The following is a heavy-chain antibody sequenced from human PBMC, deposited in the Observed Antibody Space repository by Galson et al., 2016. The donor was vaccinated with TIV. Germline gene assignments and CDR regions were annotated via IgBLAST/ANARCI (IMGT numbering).Heavy chain of an antibody. CDR2: ISASNGDT. D-gene: IGHD2-2*02. Sequence: SCKASGYTFGNYGISWMRQAPGQGLEWVGWISASNGDTNYARKFQGRITMTKDTFTSTVFMELRSLRSEDTAVFYCARESDCSSGTCYSRAFDDWGQGTPVTVSS. CDR3: ARESDCSSGTCYSRAFDD. V-gene: IGHV1-18*04. CDR1: GYTFGNYG. J-gene: IGHJ4*02.